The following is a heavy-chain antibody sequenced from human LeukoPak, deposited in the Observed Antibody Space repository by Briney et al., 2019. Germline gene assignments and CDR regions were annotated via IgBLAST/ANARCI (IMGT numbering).Heavy chain of an antibody. CDR3: ARDPREQQLGTSSDY. V-gene: IGHV4-34*01. J-gene: IGHJ4*02. CDR1: GGSFSGYY. D-gene: IGHD6-13*01. Sequence: SETLSLTCAVYGGSFSGYYWSWIRQPPGKGLEWIGEINHSGSTNYNPSLKSRVTISVDTSKNQFSLKLSSVTAADTAVYYCARDPREQQLGTSSDYRGQGTLVTVSS. CDR2: INHSGST.